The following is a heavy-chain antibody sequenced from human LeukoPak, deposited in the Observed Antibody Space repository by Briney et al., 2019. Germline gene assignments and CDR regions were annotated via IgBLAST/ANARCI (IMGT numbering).Heavy chain of an antibody. D-gene: IGHD3-16*02. CDR3: ARERNYDYVWGSYRYTQYFDY. CDR2: IYYSGST. V-gene: IGHV4-59*12. CDR1: GGSIGIYY. Sequence: SETLSLTCTVSGGSIGIYYWSWIRQPPGKALEWIGYIYYSGSTNYNPSLKSRVTISVDTSKNQFSLKLSSVTAADTAVYYCARERNYDYVWGSYRYTQYFDYWGQGTLVTVSS. J-gene: IGHJ4*02.